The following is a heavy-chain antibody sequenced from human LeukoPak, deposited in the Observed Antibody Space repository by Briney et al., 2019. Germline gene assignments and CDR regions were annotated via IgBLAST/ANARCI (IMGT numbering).Heavy chain of an antibody. D-gene: IGHD5-18*01. Sequence: PGGSPRLSCAASGFNVRSNYMSWVRQPPGKGLECVSVIYSGGDTYYADSVKGRFTISRDNSKNTLFLQMNSLRAEDTAVYYCARVGTVMVLFYWYFDLWGRGTLVTVSS. CDR2: IYSGGDT. CDR1: GFNVRSNY. J-gene: IGHJ2*01. V-gene: IGHV3-53*01. CDR3: ARVGTVMVLFYWYFDL.